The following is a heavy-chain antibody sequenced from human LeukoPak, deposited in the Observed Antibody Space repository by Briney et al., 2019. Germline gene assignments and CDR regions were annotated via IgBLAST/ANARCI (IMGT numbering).Heavy chain of an antibody. J-gene: IGHJ4*02. CDR2: INQDGSEK. CDR3: ARGGSYYIY. D-gene: IGHD1-26*01. Sequence: GGSLRLSCTASGFTFINYSMNWVRQAPGKGLEWVANINQDGSEKDYVDSVKGRFTISRDNAKNSHYLQMNSLRAEDTAVYYCARGGSYYIYWGQGTLVTVSS. V-gene: IGHV3-7*01. CDR1: GFTFINYS.